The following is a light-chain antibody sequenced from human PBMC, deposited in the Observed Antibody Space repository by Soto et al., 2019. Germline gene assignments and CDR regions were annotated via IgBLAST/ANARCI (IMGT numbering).Light chain of an antibody. V-gene: IGKV1-39*01. CDR3: QQSYTTPPIT. Sequence: DIQMTQSPSSLSASVGDSLTITCRASQYISTYLNWYQQKPGKAPKLLIYGASSLQSGVPARFSGSGSGTDFTLTISSLHPEDFATYYCQQSYTTPPITFGQGTRLEIK. CDR1: QYISTY. CDR2: GAS. J-gene: IGKJ5*01.